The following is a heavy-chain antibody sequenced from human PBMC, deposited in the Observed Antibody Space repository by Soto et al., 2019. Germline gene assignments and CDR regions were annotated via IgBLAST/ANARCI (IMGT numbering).Heavy chain of an antibody. V-gene: IGHV3-23*01. CDR1: GLTFNKHA. J-gene: IGHJ3*02. CDR3: AKAELGMDAFDI. CDR2: ISGLGNRV. D-gene: IGHD7-27*01. Sequence: EVQLLESGGDLVQPGGSLRLSCETSGLTFNKHAMNWVRQAPGKGLEWVSSISGLGNRVYYADSVKGRFTVSRDNSKNTVYLQMSSLRAEDTAIFYCAKAELGMDAFDIWGPGTVVTVSS.